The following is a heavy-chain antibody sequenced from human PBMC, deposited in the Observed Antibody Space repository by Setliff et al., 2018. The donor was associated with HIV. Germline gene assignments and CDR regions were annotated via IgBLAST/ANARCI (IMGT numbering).Heavy chain of an antibody. D-gene: IGHD3-3*01. J-gene: IGHJ4*02. CDR2: IWPVDSDT. Sequence: PGESLKISCQGSASSFTNYWVGWVRQMPDEGLEWLGLIWPVDSDTIYNPSFQGQVTLSADKSISTVYLQWSSLRAPDTAMYYCARLSKYYDFWTPDSWGQGTLVTVS. CDR1: ASSFTNYW. V-gene: IGHV5-51*01. CDR3: ARLSKYYDFWTPDS.